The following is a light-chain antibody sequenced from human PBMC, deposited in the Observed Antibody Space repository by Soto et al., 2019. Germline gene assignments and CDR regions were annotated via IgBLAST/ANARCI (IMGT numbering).Light chain of an antibody. CDR1: QSVDSSF. V-gene: IGKV3-20*01. Sequence: EIVLTQSPGSLSLSPGERATLSCRASQSVDSSFFAWYQQKPGQAPRLLIYGASNRATGIPDRFSGSGSGTDFATTISRLEPEDFAEYYCDYYCSSYTFGQGAKLYSK. CDR3: DYYCSSYT. J-gene: IGKJ1*01. CDR2: GAS.